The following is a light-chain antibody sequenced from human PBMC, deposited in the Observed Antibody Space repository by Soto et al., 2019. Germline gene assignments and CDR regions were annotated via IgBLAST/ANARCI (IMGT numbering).Light chain of an antibody. V-gene: IGKV3D-20*01. CDR1: QSVTSSF. Sequence: EIVLTQSPATLSLSPGERATLSCGASQSVTSSFLVWYQQKPGLAPRLLIYEVSNRATGIPDRFSGSGSGTDFTLTISRLEPEDFAVYYCQQYGSSGRTFGQGTKVDIK. J-gene: IGKJ1*01. CDR2: EVS. CDR3: QQYGSSGRT.